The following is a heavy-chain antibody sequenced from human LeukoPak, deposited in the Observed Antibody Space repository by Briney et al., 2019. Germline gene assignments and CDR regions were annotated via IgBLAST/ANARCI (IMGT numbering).Heavy chain of an antibody. CDR2: ISSSSSYI. Sequence: GGSPRLSCAASGFTFSSYSMNWVRQAPGKGLEWVSSISSSSSYIYYADSVKGRFTISRDNAKNSLYLQMNSLRAEDTAVYYCARDREYYDILTGYSNIPYFDYWGQGTLVTVSS. CDR1: GFTFSSYS. CDR3: ARDREYYDILTGYSNIPYFDY. D-gene: IGHD3-9*01. J-gene: IGHJ4*02. V-gene: IGHV3-21*01.